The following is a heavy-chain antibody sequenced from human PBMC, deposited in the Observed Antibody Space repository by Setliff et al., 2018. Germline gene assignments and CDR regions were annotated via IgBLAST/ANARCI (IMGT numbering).Heavy chain of an antibody. CDR2: MNPSSGNT. V-gene: IGHV1-8*02. CDR1: GYTFTSYD. J-gene: IGHJ6*02. D-gene: IGHD6-13*01. CDR3: ARVQSSSWYYYYYGMDV. Sequence: WASVKVSCKASGYTFTSYDINWVRQATGQGLEWMGWMNPSSGNTGYAQKFQGRVTMTRNASISTAYMELSSLRSEDTAVYYCARVQSSSWYYYYYGMDVWGQGTTVTVSS.